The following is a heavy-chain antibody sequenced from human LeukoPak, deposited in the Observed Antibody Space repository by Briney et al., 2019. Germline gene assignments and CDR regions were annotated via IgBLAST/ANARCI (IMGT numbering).Heavy chain of an antibody. J-gene: IGHJ6*03. D-gene: IGHD2-8*01. CDR1: GYTFTNYF. V-gene: IGHV1-2*02. Sequence: ASVKVSCKASGYTFTNYFMNWVRQAPGQGLEWMGWINLNSGGTNFAHNFQDRVTMTRDTSISTAYMELSRLRSDDTAVYYCASSCSNGICPYYYYFYMDVWGKGTTVTVSS. CDR2: INLNSGGT. CDR3: ASSCSNGICPYYYYFYMDV.